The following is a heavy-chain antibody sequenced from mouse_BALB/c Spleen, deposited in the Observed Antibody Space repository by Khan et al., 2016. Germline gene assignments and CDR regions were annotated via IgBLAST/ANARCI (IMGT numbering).Heavy chain of an antibody. CDR1: GFKIKDTF. D-gene: IGHD1-1*01. J-gene: IGHJ2*01. Sequence: VQLQQSGAELVKPGASVKLSCTASGFKIKDTFMHWVKQRPEQGLEWIGRIDPANGNTRYDPKFQGKATITADTSSNTAYLQLSSLTSEDTAVYYCARRGPIYYYGSTYGYWGQGTTLTVSS. V-gene: IGHV14-3*02. CDR2: IDPANGNT. CDR3: ARRGPIYYYGSTYGY.